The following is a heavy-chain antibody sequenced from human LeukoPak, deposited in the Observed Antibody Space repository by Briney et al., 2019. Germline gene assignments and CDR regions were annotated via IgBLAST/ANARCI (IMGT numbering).Heavy chain of an antibody. CDR2: ISGSGGST. CDR1: GFTVSSNY. J-gene: IGHJ4*02. V-gene: IGHV3-23*01. CDR3: AKAGISGTYYYDSSGYSGMFY. D-gene: IGHD3-22*01. Sequence: GGSLRLSCAASGFTVSSNYMSWVRQAPGKGLEWVSAISGSGGSTYYADSVKGRFTISRDNSKNTLYLQMNSLRAEDTAVYYCAKAGISGTYYYDSSGYSGMFYWGQGTLVTVSS.